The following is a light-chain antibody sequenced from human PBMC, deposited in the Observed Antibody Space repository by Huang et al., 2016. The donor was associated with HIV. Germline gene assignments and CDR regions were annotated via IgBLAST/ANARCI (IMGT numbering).Light chain of an antibody. CDR3: QQYNNWPWT. J-gene: IGKJ1*01. CDR2: GAS. V-gene: IGKV3-15*01. Sequence: EIVMTQSPATLSVSPGERVTLSCRASRSVSSNLAWYQQKPGQAPRLLISGASLRATGNPARFSGSGSGTDFTLTFSSLQPEDFALYYCQQYNNWPWTFGHGTKVEIK. CDR1: RSVSSN.